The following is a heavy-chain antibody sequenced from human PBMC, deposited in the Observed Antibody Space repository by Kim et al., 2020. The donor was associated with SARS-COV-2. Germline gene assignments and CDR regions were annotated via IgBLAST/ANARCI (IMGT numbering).Heavy chain of an antibody. D-gene: IGHD3-22*01. CDR3: ARAEGDYYDSSGYYVALDY. CDR2: IYYSGST. J-gene: IGHJ4*02. Sequence: SETLSLTCTVSGGSVSSGSYYWSWIRQPPGKGLEWIGYIYYSGSTNYNPSLKSRVTISIDTSKNQFSLKLSSVTAADTAVYYCARAEGDYYDSSGYYVALDYWGQGTLVTVSS. V-gene: IGHV4-61*01. CDR1: GGSVSSGSYY.